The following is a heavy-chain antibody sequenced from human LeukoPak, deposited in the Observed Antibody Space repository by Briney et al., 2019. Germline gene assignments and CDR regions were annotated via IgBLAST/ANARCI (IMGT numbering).Heavy chain of an antibody. Sequence: PSETLSLTCTVSGGSISSYYWSWIRLPPGKGLEWIGYVSYNGNTNYNPSLRSRVTISVDTSKNQFSLKLSSVTAADTAVYYCARQGGSSFDYWGQGTLVTVSS. D-gene: IGHD1-26*01. CDR1: GGSISSYY. V-gene: IGHV4-59*08. J-gene: IGHJ4*02. CDR3: ARQGGSSFDY. CDR2: VSYNGNT.